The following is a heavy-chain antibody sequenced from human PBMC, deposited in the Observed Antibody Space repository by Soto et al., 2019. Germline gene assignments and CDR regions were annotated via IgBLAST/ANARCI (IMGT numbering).Heavy chain of an antibody. D-gene: IGHD2-21*02. CDR2: IYYSGST. CDR3: ARVPVVTLQCWYFDL. V-gene: IGHV4-31*03. Sequence: SDTLSLTCTVSGGSISSGGYYWSWIRQHPGKGLEWIGYIYYSGSTYYNPSLKSRVTISVDTSKNQFSLKLSSVTAADTAVYYCARVPVVTLQCWYFDLWGRGTLVTVSS. CDR1: GGSISSGGYY. J-gene: IGHJ2*01.